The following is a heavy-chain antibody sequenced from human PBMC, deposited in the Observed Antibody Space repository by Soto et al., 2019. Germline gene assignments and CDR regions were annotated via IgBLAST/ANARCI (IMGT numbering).Heavy chain of an antibody. CDR2: TYSGGTT. V-gene: IGHV3-53*01. CDR3: ARIYGDYGNWYFDL. CDR1: GFTVSSNY. D-gene: IGHD4-17*01. Sequence: EVHLVESGGGLIQPGGSLRLSCAASGFTVSSNYMSWVRQAPGKGLEWLSVTYSGGTTYYADSVKGRFTISRDNSKNTLYLQMNSLRAEDKAVYYCARIYGDYGNWYFDLWGRGTLVTVSS. J-gene: IGHJ2*01.